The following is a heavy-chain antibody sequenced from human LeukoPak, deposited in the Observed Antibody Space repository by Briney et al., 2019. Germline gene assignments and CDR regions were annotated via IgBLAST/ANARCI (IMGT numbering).Heavy chain of an antibody. J-gene: IGHJ4*02. CDR1: GYSISSGYY. Sequence: SSETLSLTCTVSGYSISSGYYWGWIRQPPGKGLEWIGSIYHSGSTYYNPSLKSRVTISVDTSKNQFSLKLSSVTAADTAVYYCARDMSYWGQGTLVTVSS. CDR3: ARDMSY. CDR2: IYHSGST. V-gene: IGHV4-38-2*02.